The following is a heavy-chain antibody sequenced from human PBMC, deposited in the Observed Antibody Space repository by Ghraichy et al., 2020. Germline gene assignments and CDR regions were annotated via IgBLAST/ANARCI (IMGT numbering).Heavy chain of an antibody. J-gene: IGHJ6*02. CDR1: GFTFSTYW. CDR2: IKQVGSEK. V-gene: IGHV3-7*01. CDR3: ARVTYYPVSGTHNFGMDV. Sequence: GESLNISCAASGFTFSTYWMSWVRQAPGKGLEWVGNIKQVGSEKYYVDSVKGRFTISRDDAKNSLYLEMYSLRAEDTAVFYCARVTYYPVSGTHNFGMDVWGQGTTVTVSS. D-gene: IGHD3-10*01.